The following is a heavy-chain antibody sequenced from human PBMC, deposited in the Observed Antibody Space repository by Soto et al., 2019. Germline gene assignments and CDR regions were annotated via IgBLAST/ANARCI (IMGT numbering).Heavy chain of an antibody. Sequence: GGSLRLACAASGFTFSSYAMSWVRQAPGKGLEWVSAISGSGGSTYYADSVKGRFTISRDNSKNTLYLQMNSLRAEDTAVYYCAKKYYDILTGSQRGFLDYWAQRTLVTVSS. CDR1: GFTFSSYA. D-gene: IGHD3-9*01. CDR2: ISGSGGST. J-gene: IGHJ4*02. V-gene: IGHV3-23*01. CDR3: AKKYYDILTGSQRGFLDY.